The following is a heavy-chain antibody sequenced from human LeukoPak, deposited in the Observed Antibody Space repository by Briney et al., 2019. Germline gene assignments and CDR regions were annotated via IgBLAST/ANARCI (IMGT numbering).Heavy chain of an antibody. Sequence: GGSLRLSCAASGFTFSSYSMNWVRQAPGKGLEWVSAVSGSGGSTYYADSVKGRFTISRDNSKNTLYLQMNSLRAEDTAVYYCAKSSPPPLRYWGQGTLVTVSS. J-gene: IGHJ4*02. CDR2: VSGSGGST. CDR3: AKSSPPPLRY. V-gene: IGHV3-23*01. CDR1: GFTFSSYS.